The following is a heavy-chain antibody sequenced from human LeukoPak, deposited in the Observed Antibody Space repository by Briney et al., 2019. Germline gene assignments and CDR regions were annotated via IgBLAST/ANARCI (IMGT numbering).Heavy chain of an antibody. D-gene: IGHD2-15*01. CDR2: ISGSGSTT. Sequence: PGGSLRLSCAASGFTFSSYAMNWVRQAPGKGLEWVSAISGSGSTTYCADSVKGRFTISRDNSKNTLFLQMNSLTAEDTAIYSCARPRLEYCSGGSCFDAFDIWGQGTMVTVSS. V-gene: IGHV3-23*01. CDR1: GFTFSSYA. J-gene: IGHJ3*02. CDR3: ARPRLEYCSGGSCFDAFDI.